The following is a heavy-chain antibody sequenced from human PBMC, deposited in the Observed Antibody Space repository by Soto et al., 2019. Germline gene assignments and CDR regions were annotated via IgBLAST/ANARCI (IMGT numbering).Heavy chain of an antibody. Sequence: EVQPVESGGGLVKPGGSLRLSCAASGFTFSSYSMNWVRQAPGKGLEWVSSISSSSSYIYYADSLKGRFTISRDNAKNSLYLQMNSLRAEDTAVYYCARAKYYYDSPTGGWFDPWGQGTLVTVSS. CDR3: ARAKYYYDSPTGGWFDP. V-gene: IGHV3-21*01. J-gene: IGHJ5*02. CDR2: ISSSSSYI. CDR1: GFTFSSYS. D-gene: IGHD3-22*01.